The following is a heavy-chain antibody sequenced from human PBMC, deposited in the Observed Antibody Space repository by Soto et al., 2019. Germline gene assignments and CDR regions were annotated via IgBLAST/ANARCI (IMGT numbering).Heavy chain of an antibody. CDR2: ISGSGGST. Sequence: PGGSLRLSCAASGFTFSSYAMSWVRQAPGKGLEWVSAISGSGGSTYYADSVKGRFTISRDNSKNTLYLQMNSLRAEDTAVYYCAKRGSCGYYNFHAVDLWGQGTMVTVPS. V-gene: IGHV3-23*01. CDR3: AKRGSCGYYNFHAVDL. D-gene: IGHD3-22*01. J-gene: IGHJ3*01. CDR1: GFTFSSYA.